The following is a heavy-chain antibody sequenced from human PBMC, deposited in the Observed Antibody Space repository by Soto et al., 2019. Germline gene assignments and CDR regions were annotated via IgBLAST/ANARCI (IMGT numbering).Heavy chain of an antibody. V-gene: IGHV4-59*01. D-gene: IGHD1-1*01. Sequence: PSETLSLTCIVSGGSMRVYYWSWIRQSPGKGPEWIGYIYYSGNTNYNPSLKSRVTISVDMPKSLFSLKLNSVTAADTAVYYCARQLGLWQPLDYWGRGTLVTVS. CDR1: GGSMRVYY. CDR2: IYYSGNT. CDR3: ARQLGLWQPLDY. J-gene: IGHJ4*02.